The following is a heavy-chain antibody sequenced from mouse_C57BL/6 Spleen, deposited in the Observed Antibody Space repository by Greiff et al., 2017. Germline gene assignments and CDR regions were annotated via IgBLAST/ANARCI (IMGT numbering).Heavy chain of an antibody. CDR1: GYTFTSYW. CDR3: ARFYYDYDGGFAY. J-gene: IGHJ3*01. CDR2: IYPSDSET. Sequence: VQLQQPGAELVRPGSSVKLSCKASGYTFTSYWMDWVKQRPGQGLEWIGNIYPSDSETHYNQKFKDKATLTVDKSSSTAYMQLSSLTSEDSAVYYCARFYYDYDGGFAYWGQGTLVTVSA. V-gene: IGHV1-61*01. D-gene: IGHD2-4*01.